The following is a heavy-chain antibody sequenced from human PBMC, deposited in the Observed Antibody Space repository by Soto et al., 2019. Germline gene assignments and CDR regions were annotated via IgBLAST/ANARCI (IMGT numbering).Heavy chain of an antibody. Sequence: KASETLSLTCTVSGGSISGGGYYWSWSRQHPGKGLEWIGYIYYSGSTYYNPSLKSRVTISVDTYKNQFSLKLSSVTAADTAVYYCARGSTVTNWFGPWGQGTLVTVSS. CDR2: IYYSGST. CDR1: GGSISGGGYY. V-gene: IGHV4-31*03. D-gene: IGHD4-4*01. CDR3: ARGSTVTNWFGP. J-gene: IGHJ5*02.